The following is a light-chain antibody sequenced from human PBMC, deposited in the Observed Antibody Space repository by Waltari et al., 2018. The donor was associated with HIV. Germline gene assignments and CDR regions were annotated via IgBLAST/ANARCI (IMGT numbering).Light chain of an antibody. Sequence: QSALTQPRSVSGSPGQSVTISCTGTSSDVGGYHFVSWYQQHPGKAPKLMIYDVSKRPSGVPDRFSGSKSGNTASLTISGLQAEDEADYYCCSYAGSYTLWVFGGGTKLTVL. CDR3: CSYAGSYTLWV. CDR1: SSDVGGYHF. CDR2: DVS. J-gene: IGLJ3*02. V-gene: IGLV2-11*01.